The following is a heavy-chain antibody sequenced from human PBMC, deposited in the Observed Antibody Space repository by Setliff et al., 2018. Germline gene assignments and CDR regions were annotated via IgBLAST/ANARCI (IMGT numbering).Heavy chain of an antibody. D-gene: IGHD4-17*01. Sequence: SETLSLTCVVSGGSINSGHYWGWIRQTPGKGLEWIGSMYHSRNTYYNPSLKSRVTILEDTSKNQFSLKLTSVTAADTAVYYCARDAGDGYGVDAYAGGAFDIWGQGTVVTVSS. CDR2: MYHSRNT. CDR1: GGSINSGHY. J-gene: IGHJ3*02. CDR3: ARDAGDGYGVDAYAGGAFDI. V-gene: IGHV4-38-2*02.